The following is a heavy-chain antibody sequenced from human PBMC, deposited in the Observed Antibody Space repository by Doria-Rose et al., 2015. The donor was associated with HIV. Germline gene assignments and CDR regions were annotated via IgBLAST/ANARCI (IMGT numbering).Heavy chain of an antibody. CDR1: GVSLSSPGMG. D-gene: IGHD6-13*01. Sequence: QVQLVQSGPVLVEPTETLTLTCTASGVSLSSPGMGVSWIRQPPGKALEWLANIFSYDERSYKTSLKSRLTISRGTSKSQVVLTMTDMDPVDTATYYCARIKSSRWYHKYYFDFWGQGTLVIVSA. CDR3: ARIKSSRWYHKYYFDF. J-gene: IGHJ4*02. V-gene: IGHV2-26*01. CDR2: IFSYDER.